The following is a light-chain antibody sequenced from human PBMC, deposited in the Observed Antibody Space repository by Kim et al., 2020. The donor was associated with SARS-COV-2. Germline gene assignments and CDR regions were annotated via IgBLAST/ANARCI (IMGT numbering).Light chain of an antibody. CDR3: QKYDSAPLT. CDR1: QGISNY. CDR2: TAS. J-gene: IGKJ4*01. Sequence: ASVGDRVTISCRASQGISNYLAWYQQKPGKVPKLLIYTASALQSGVPSRFSGSGTGTDFTLTISSLQPEDVATYYCQKYDSAPLTFGGGTKVDIK. V-gene: IGKV1-27*01.